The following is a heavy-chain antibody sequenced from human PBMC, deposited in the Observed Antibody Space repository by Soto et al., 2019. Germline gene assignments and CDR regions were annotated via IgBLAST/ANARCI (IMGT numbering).Heavy chain of an antibody. J-gene: IGHJ6*02. CDR2: IYHSGST. CDR1: GGSISSSNW. D-gene: IGHD1-26*01. V-gene: IGHV4-4*02. CDR3: ARVSGSYSYGMDV. Sequence: QVQLQESGPGLVKPSGTLSLTCAVSGGSISSSNWWSWVRQPPGKGLEWIGEIYHSGSTNYNPSLTSRGTISVDKSKNQFSLKLSSVTAADTAVYYCARVSGSYSYGMDVWGQGPTVTVSS.